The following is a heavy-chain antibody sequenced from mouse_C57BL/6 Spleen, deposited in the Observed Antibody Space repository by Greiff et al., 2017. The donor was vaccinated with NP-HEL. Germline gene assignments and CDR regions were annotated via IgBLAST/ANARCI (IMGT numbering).Heavy chain of an antibody. J-gene: IGHJ2*01. Sequence: VQLQQSGAELVRPGTSVKVSCKASGYAFTNYLIEWVKQRPGQGLEWIGVINPGSGGTNYNEKFKGKATLTADKSSSTAYMQLSSLTSEDSAVYFCASSYYSNYMVFDYWGQGTTLTVSS. D-gene: IGHD2-5*01. CDR2: INPGSGGT. CDR3: ASSYYSNYMVFDY. V-gene: IGHV1-54*01. CDR1: GYAFTNYL.